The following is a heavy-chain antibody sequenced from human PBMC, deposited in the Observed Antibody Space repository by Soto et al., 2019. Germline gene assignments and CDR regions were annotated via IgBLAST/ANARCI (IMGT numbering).Heavy chain of an antibody. CDR3: ARAYCGGSCSSYMYWFDP. Sequence: SETLSLTCAVYGGSFSGYYWSWTRQPPGKGLEWIGEINHSGSTNYNPSLKSRVTISVDTSKNQFSLKLSSVTAADTAVYYCARAYCGGSCSSYMYWFDPWGQGTLVTVSS. D-gene: IGHD2-15*01. J-gene: IGHJ5*02. V-gene: IGHV4-34*01. CDR2: INHSGST. CDR1: GGSFSGYY.